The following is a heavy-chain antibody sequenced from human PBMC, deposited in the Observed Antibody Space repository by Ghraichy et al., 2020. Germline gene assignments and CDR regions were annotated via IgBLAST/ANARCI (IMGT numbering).Heavy chain of an antibody. D-gene: IGHD1-26*01. CDR3: ATVRSRY. Sequence: SCAASGFTFSSFSMNWVRQAPGKGLEWVSYISSDSSTIYYADSVKGRFTISRDNAKNSLYLQMTSLRAEDTAVYYCATVRSRYWGQGTLVTVSS. CDR2: ISSDSSTI. CDR1: GFTFSSFS. J-gene: IGHJ4*02. V-gene: IGHV3-48*04.